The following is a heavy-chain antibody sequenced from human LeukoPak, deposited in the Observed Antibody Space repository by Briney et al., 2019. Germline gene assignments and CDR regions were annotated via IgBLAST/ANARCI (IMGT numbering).Heavy chain of an antibody. CDR2: ISYDGSTK. CDR3: AKKKTDYSYPSSFDY. D-gene: IGHD4-11*01. J-gene: IGHJ4*02. V-gene: IGHV3-30*18. CDR1: GFTFSTYG. Sequence: GGSLRLSCTASGFTFSTYGMHWDRQAPGKGLEWVTLISYDGSTKYYSDSVKVPFTLSRDISKNTLYLQMNSLRAEDTAVYYCAKKKTDYSYPSSFDYWGQGTLVTVSS.